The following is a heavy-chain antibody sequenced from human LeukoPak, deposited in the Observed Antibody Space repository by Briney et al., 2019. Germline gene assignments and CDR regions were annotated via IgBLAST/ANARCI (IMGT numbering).Heavy chain of an antibody. CDR3: ASINDGRWAVDP. J-gene: IGHJ5*02. CDR2: MYYSGTT. CDR1: GGSITSRSYY. D-gene: IGHD1-26*01. Sequence: SSETLSLTCTVSGGSITSRSYYWGWIRQPPGKGLEWIGSMYYSGTTYSNPSLKSRVTISVDTSKNQFSLKLSSVTAADTAVYYCASINDGRWAVDPWGQGTLVTVSS. V-gene: IGHV4-39*07.